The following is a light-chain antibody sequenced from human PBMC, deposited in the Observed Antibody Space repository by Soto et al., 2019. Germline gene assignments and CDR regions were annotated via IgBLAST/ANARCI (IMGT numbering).Light chain of an antibody. J-gene: IGKJ4*01. CDR3: QQRSNRPPLT. Sequence: EIVLTQSPATLSLSPGDRATLSCRASQSVSSYLAWYQQKPGQAPRLLIYDASNRATGIPARFSGSGSGTDFTRTISSLEPEDFAVYYCQQRSNRPPLTFGGGNKVEIK. CDR2: DAS. V-gene: IGKV3-11*01. CDR1: QSVSSY.